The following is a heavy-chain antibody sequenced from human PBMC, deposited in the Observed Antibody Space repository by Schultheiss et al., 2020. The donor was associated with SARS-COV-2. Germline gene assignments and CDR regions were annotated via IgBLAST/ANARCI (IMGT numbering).Heavy chain of an antibody. D-gene: IGHD3-16*01. J-gene: IGHJ3*02. CDR2: IYYSGST. CDR1: GGSISSYY. Sequence: SETLSLTCTVSGGSISSYYWSWIRQPPGKGLEWIGYIYYSGSTNNNPSLKSRVTISVDTSKNQFSLKLSSVTAADTAVYYCARDPRGLRLDAFDIWGQGTTVTVSS. CDR3: ARDPRGLRLDAFDI. V-gene: IGHV4-59*12.